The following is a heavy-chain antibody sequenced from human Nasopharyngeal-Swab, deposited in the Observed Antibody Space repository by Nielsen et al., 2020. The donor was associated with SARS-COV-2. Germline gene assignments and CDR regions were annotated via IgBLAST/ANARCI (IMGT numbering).Heavy chain of an antibody. CDR3: AHSSSTAYYFDY. J-gene: IGHJ4*02. Sequence: SGPTLVKPTQTLTLTCTFSGFPLSTSGVGMGWIRQPPGKVLEWLALIYWDDDKRYSPSLKSRLTTTKDASKNQVVLTMTNMDPVDTATYYCAHSSSTAYYFDYWGQGTLVTVSS. CDR2: IYWDDDK. D-gene: IGHD6-13*01. CDR1: GFPLSTSGVG. V-gene: IGHV2-5*02.